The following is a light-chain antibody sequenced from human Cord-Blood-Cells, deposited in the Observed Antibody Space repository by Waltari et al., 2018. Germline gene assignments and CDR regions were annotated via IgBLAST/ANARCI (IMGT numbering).Light chain of an antibody. Sequence: QSALTQPASVSGSPGQSITISCTGTSSDVGGYNYVSRYQQHPGKAPKLMIYEVSNRPSGVSNRFSGSKSGNTASLTISGLQAEDEADYYCSSYTSSSILFGGGTKLTVL. V-gene: IGLV2-14*01. J-gene: IGLJ3*02. CDR3: SSYTSSSIL. CDR1: SSDVGGYNY. CDR2: EVS.